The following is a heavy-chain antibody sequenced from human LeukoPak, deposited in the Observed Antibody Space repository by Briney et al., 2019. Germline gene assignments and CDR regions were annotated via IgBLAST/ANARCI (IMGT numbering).Heavy chain of an antibody. CDR1: GYTLTELS. CDR2: FDPEDGET. J-gene: IGHJ5*02. V-gene: IGHV1-24*01. CDR3: ATEGNGYGSGVIDP. D-gene: IGHD3-10*01. Sequence: ASVKVSCKVSGYTLTELSMHWVRQAPGKGLGWMGGFDPEDGETIYAQKFQGRVTMTEDTSTDTAYMELSSLRSEDTAVYYCATEGNGYGSGVIDPWGQGTLVTVSS.